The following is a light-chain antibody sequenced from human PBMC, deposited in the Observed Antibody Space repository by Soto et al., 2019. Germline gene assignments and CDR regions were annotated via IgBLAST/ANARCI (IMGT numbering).Light chain of an antibody. CDR2: EVT. Sequence: QSALTQPPSASGSPGQSVTISCTGTSSDVGDYNFVSWFQQHPGKAPKLMIFEVTERPSGVPDRFSGSKSGNTASLTVSGLQADDEADYYCSSYAGSATVVFGGGTKLTVL. CDR3: SSYAGSATVV. V-gene: IGLV2-8*01. CDR1: SSDVGDYNF. J-gene: IGLJ2*01.